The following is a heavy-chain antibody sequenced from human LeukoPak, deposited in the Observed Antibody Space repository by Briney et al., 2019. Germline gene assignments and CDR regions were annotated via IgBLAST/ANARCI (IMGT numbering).Heavy chain of an antibody. CDR1: GFTFSTYG. CDR2: ISRSITTI. Sequence: GGSLRLSCVASGFTFSTYGMNWVRQAPGKGLEWVSYISRSITTIYYADSVKGRFTISRDNAENSLYLQMNGLRAEDTAVYYCARDDCSTSSCQKHQNRFDPWGQGTLVTVSS. D-gene: IGHD2-2*01. V-gene: IGHV3-48*01. CDR3: ARDDCSTSSCQKHQNRFDP. J-gene: IGHJ5*02.